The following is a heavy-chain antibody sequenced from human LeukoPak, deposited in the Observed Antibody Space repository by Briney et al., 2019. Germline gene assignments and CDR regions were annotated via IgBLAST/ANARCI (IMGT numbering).Heavy chain of an antibody. CDR2: ISSSSSYI. V-gene: IGHV3-21*01. Sequence: GGSLRLSCAASGFTFSSYSMNWVRQAPGKGLEWVSSISSSSSYIYYADSVKGRFTISRDNAKNSLYLQMDSLRAEDTAVYYCARGYDSSGYYPYYFDYWGQGTLVTVSS. CDR1: GFTFSSYS. CDR3: ARGYDSSGYYPYYFDY. D-gene: IGHD3-22*01. J-gene: IGHJ4*02.